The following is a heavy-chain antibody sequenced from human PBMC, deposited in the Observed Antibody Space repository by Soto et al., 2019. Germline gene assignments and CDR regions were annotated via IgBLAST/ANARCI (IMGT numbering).Heavy chain of an antibody. CDR1: GFAFNSHS. D-gene: IGHD3-9*01. CDR3: ARDRVIRYTGYELDL. J-gene: IGHJ5*02. CDR2: MTSDGSSK. V-gene: IGHV3-30-3*01. Sequence: QMQLLESGGGVVEPGKALRLSCAASGFAFNSHSMHWVRQAPGKGLEWLALMTSDGSSKFYADSVKGRCTISRDNSKNTRYLEMNSLTSEDTAVYYCARDRVIRYTGYELDLWGQGTLVTVSS.